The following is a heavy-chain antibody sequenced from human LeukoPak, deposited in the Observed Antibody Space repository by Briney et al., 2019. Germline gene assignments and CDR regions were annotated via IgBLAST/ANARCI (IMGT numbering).Heavy chain of an antibody. V-gene: IGHV4-59*01. D-gene: IGHD5-12*01. Sequence: PSETLSLTCTVSGGSISSYYWSWIRQPPGKGLEWIGYISYSGSTNYNPSLKSRVTISVDTSKNQFSLKLSSVTAADTAVFYCARQHRGYSGYDYFYSWGQGTLVTVSS. CDR3: ARQHRGYSGYDYFYS. CDR2: ISYSGST. J-gene: IGHJ4*02. CDR1: GGSISSYY.